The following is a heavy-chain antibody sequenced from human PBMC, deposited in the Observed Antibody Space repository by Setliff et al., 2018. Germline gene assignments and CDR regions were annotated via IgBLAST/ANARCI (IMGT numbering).Heavy chain of an antibody. V-gene: IGHV1-18*01. D-gene: IGHD3-10*01. CDR3: ARVVYYASGSSLSYGMDV. CDR2: ISPYTGRT. CDR1: GYTFSDYG. J-gene: IGHJ6*02. Sequence: ASVKVSCKASGYTFSDYGISWVRLAPGHGLEWMGWISPYTGRTFYAQKFQGRVTMTTDTSTNTVFMELRSLRSDDTAMFYCARVVYYASGSSLSYGMDVWGQGTAVTVSS.